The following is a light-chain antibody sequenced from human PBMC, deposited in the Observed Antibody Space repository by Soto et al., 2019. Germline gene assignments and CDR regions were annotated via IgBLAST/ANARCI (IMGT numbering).Light chain of an antibody. Sequence: DIVVTQSPDSLAVSLGARATINCKSSQSPLQSSNNKNYLAWYQQKPGQPPKLLIYWASTRESGVPDRFTGSGSGTDFTLTISSVRAEDVAVYYCLHYYSLPTWTFGQGTKVEIK. V-gene: IGKV4-1*01. J-gene: IGKJ1*01. CDR2: WAS. CDR1: QSPLQSSNNKNY. CDR3: LHYYSLPTWT.